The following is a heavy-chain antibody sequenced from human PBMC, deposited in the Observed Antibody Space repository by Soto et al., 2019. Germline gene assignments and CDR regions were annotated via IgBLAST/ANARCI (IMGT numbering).Heavy chain of an antibody. CDR3: AREYSGYGFDY. CDR2: IYSGGST. J-gene: IGHJ4*02. CDR1: GFTVSSNY. Sequence: EVQLVESGGGLVQPGGSLRLSCAASGFTVSSNYMSWVRQAPGKGLEWVSVIYSGGSTYYADSVKGRFTISRDNSKNTLYLQMNGLRAEDTAVYYCAREYSGYGFDYWGQGTLVTVSS. V-gene: IGHV3-66*01. D-gene: IGHD5-12*01.